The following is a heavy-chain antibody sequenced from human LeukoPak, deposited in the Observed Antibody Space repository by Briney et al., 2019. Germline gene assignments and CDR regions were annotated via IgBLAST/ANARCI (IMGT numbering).Heavy chain of an antibody. CDR2: IYYSGST. D-gene: IGHD3-10*01. Sequence: SETLSLTCTVSGGSISSYYWSWIRQPPGKGLEWIGYIYYSGSTNYNPSLKSRVTISVDTSKNQFSLKLSSVTAADTAVYYCARRIRQMVRGVITNWFDLWGQGTLVTVSS. V-gene: IGHV4-59*12. CDR3: ARRIRQMVRGVITNWFDL. CDR1: GGSISSYY. J-gene: IGHJ5*02.